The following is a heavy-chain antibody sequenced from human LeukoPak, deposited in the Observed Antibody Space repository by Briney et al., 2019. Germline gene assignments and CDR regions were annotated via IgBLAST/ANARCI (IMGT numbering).Heavy chain of an antibody. CDR2: IYSGGST. J-gene: IGHJ4*02. D-gene: IGHD3-3*01. CDR1: GFTVSSNY. CDR3: ARDTDFWGGNYFDY. Sequence: GGSLRLSCAASGFTVSSNYMSWVRQAPGKGLEWVSVIYSGGSTYYADSVKGRFTISRDNAKNSLYLQMNSLRAEDTAVYYCARDTDFWGGNYFDYWGQGTLVTVSS. V-gene: IGHV3-66*01.